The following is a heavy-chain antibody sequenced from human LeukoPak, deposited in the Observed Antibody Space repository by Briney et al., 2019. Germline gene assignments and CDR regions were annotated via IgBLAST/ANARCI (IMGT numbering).Heavy chain of an antibody. J-gene: IGHJ3*02. CDR3: AKDTTTQDAFDI. D-gene: IGHD4-17*01. CDR2: INPNTGGT. Sequence: ASVKVSCKASGYTLTGYFMHWVRQAPGQGLEWVGWINPNTGGTHYAQRFQGRVTLTRDTSINTAYMDLNRLISDDTAVYYCAKDTTTQDAFDIWGQGTMVTVSS. V-gene: IGHV1-2*02. CDR1: GYTLTGYF.